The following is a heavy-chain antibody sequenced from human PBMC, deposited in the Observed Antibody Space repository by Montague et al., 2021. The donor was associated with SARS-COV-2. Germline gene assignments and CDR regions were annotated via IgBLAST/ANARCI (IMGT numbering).Heavy chain of an antibody. J-gene: IGHJ4*02. CDR3: ARGRLDSSGYYFDY. D-gene: IGHD3-22*01. Sequence: SLRLSCAASGFTFSSYDMHWVRQATGKGLEWVSAIGTAGDPYYPGSVKGRFTISRENAKNSLYLQMNSLRAGDTAVYYCARGRLDSSGYYFDYRGQGTLVTVSS. CDR2: IGTAGDP. V-gene: IGHV3-13*05. CDR1: GFTFSSYD.